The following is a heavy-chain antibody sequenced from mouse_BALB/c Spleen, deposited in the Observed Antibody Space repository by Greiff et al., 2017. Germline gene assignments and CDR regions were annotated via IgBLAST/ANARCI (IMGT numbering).Heavy chain of an antibody. CDR2: IDPENGNT. CDR3: ARDTTVPLSPFDY. CDR1: GFNIKDYY. V-gene: IGHV14-1*02. Sequence: VQLQQSGAELVRPGALVKLSCKASGFNIKDYYMHWVKQRPEQGLEWIGWIDPENGNTIYDPKFQGKASITADTSSNTAYLQLSSLTSEDTAVYYCARDTTVPLSPFDYWGQGTTLTVSS. J-gene: IGHJ2*01. D-gene: IGHD1-1*01.